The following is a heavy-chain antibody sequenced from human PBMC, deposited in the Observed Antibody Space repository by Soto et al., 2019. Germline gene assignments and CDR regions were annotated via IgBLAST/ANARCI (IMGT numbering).Heavy chain of an antibody. CDR3: AKQESDSNDHCDY. CDR2: ISYEGTDE. CDR1: GFSFSSYG. J-gene: IGHJ4*01. V-gene: IGHV3-30*18. D-gene: IGHD1-1*01. Sequence: QVQLVESGGGVVQPGRSLRLSCAASGFSFSSYGMHWVRQAPGKGLEWVAMISYEGTDEYDADSVKALFNISRDNSRNAVYLKMSSLSTEDTVVYYCAKQESDSNDHCDYCGHSTLVTVSA.